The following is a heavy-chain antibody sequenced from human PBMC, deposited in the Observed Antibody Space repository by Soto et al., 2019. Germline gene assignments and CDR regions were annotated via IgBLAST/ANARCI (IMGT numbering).Heavy chain of an antibody. CDR1: GFTFNDFE. J-gene: IGHJ4*02. V-gene: IGHV3-48*03. CDR3: ARGGGRFNC. CDR2: IDGSGTTK. D-gene: IGHD6-25*01. Sequence: EVQLLESGGGLVQPGGSLRLSCGVSGFTFNDFEMNWVRQAPGKGLEWLAYIDGSGTTKKYADSVRGRFTISRDNPNNSLFLQMSSRSAADTAIYYCARGGGRFNCWGQGTLVSVSS.